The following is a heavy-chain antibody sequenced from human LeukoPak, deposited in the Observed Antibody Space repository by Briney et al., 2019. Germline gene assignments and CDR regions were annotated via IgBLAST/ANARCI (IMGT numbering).Heavy chain of an antibody. Sequence: GGSLRLSCAASGFTFSSYVMHWVRQAPGKGLEWVAVISYDGSNKYYADSVKGRFTISRDNSKNTLYLQMNSLRAEDTAVYYCARDRPMIVVADAFDIWGQGTMVTVSS. V-gene: IGHV3-30*04. CDR3: ARDRPMIVVADAFDI. J-gene: IGHJ3*02. D-gene: IGHD3-22*01. CDR2: ISYDGSNK. CDR1: GFTFSSYV.